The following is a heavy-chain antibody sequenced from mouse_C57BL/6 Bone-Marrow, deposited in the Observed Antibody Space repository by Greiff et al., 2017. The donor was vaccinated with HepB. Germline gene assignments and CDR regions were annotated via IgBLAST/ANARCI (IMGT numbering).Heavy chain of an antibody. CDR2: IYPGGGYT. V-gene: IGHV1-63*01. Sequence: VKLVESGAELVRPGTSVKMSCKASGYTFTNYWIGWAKQRPGHGLEWIGDIYPGGGYTNYNEKFKGKATLTADKSSSTAYMQFSSLTSEDSAIYYCAITTVPDYYAMDYWGQGTSVTVSS. J-gene: IGHJ4*01. CDR1: GYTFTNYW. CDR3: AITTVPDYYAMDY. D-gene: IGHD1-1*01.